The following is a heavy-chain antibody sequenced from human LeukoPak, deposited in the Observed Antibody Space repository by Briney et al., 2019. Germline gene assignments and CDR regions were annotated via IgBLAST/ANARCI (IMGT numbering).Heavy chain of an antibody. CDR3: AKAIFGVVILGS. CDR2: ISGSGGST. J-gene: IGHJ4*02. V-gene: IGHV3-23*01. Sequence: PGGSLRLSCAASGFTFSSSAMSWVRQAPGKGLEWVSAISGSGGSTYYADSVKGRFTISRDNSKGTLYLQMNSLRAEDTAVYYCAKAIFGVVILGSWGQGTLVTVSS. CDR1: GFTFSSSA. D-gene: IGHD3-3*01.